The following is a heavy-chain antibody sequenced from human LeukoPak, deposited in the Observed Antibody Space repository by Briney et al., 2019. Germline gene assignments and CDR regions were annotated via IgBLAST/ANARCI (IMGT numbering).Heavy chain of an antibody. CDR1: GFTFDDYA. V-gene: IGHV3-9*01. D-gene: IGHD6-19*01. CDR2: ISWNSGSI. Sequence: PGGSLRLSCAASGFTFDDYAMPWVRQAPGKGLEWVSGISWNSGSIGYADSVKGRFTISRDNAKNSLYLQMNSLRAEDTALYYCAKDIRGYSSGPVTWGQGTMVTVSS. CDR3: AKDIRGYSSGPVT. J-gene: IGHJ3*01.